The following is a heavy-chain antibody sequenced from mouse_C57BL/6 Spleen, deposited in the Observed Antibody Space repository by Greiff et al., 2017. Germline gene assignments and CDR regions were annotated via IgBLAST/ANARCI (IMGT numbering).Heavy chain of an antibody. CDR2: IYPGSGNT. CDR3: ARSSGGSYAMDY. Sequence: QVQLQQSGAELVRPGASVKLSCKASGYTFTDYYINWVKQRPGQGLEWIARIYPGSGNTYYNEKFKGKATLTAEKSSSTAYMQLSSLTSEDSAVYFCARSSGGSYAMDYWGQGTSVTVSS. J-gene: IGHJ4*01. CDR1: GYTFTDYY. D-gene: IGHD1-1*02. V-gene: IGHV1-76*01.